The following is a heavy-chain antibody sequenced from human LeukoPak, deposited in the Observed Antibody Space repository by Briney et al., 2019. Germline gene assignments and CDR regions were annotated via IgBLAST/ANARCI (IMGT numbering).Heavy chain of an antibody. CDR1: GFTFSSYS. V-gene: IGHV3-48*01. J-gene: IGHJ4*02. D-gene: IGHD3-22*01. Sequence: GGSLRLSCEASGFTFSSYSLNWVRQAPGKGLEWVSYISSTSSTIYYADSVKGRFTISRDNAKNSLYLQMNSLRAEDTAVYYCARAEQRYYYDTSGLRLPDYWGQGTLVTVSS. CDR2: ISSTSSTI. CDR3: ARAEQRYYYDTSGLRLPDY.